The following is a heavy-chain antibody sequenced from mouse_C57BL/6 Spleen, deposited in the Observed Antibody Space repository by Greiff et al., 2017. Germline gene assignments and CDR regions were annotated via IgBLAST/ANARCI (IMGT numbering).Heavy chain of an antibody. J-gene: IGHJ1*03. CDR1: GYTFTSYW. V-gene: IGHV1-64*01. CDR2: IPPNSGST. CDR3: ARLDGSSYRYFDV. D-gene: IGHD1-1*01. Sequence: QVQLQQPGAELVKPGASVKLSCKASGYTFTSYWMHWVKQRPGQGLEWIGMIPPNSGSTNYNEKFKSKATLTVDKSSSTAYMQLSSLTSEDSAVYYCARLDGSSYRYFDVWGTGTTVTVSS.